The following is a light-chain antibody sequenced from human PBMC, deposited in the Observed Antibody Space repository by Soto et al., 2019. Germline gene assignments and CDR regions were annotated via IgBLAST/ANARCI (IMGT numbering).Light chain of an antibody. Sequence: EIVLTQSPDTLSLSPGERATLSCRASQSVSRTQLAWYQQKPGQAPRLLIYDASTRATGIPDRFSGSVSGTDFTLTISRLEPEDFAVYYCHLFGWSPLVAFGPGTKVDI. CDR3: HLFGWSPLVA. CDR1: QSVSRTQ. V-gene: IGKV3-20*01. CDR2: DAS. J-gene: IGKJ3*01.